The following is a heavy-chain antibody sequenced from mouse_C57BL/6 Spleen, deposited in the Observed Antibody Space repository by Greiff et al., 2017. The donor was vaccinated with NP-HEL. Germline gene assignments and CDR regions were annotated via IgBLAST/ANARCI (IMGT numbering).Heavy chain of an antibody. V-gene: IGHV1-74*01. CDR3: AILVGYFDV. CDR2: IHPSDSDT. J-gene: IGHJ1*03. CDR1: GYTFTSYW. Sequence: QVQLQQPGAELVKPGASVKVSCKASGYTFTSYWMHWVKQRPGQGLEWIGRIHPSDSDTNSNQKFKGKATLTVAKSSSTAYMQLSRLTSEDSAVYYCAILVGYFDVWGTGTTVTVSS.